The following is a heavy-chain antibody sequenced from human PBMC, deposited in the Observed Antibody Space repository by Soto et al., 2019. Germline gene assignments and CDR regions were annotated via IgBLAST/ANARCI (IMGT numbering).Heavy chain of an antibody. J-gene: IGHJ6*02. CDR2: ISAKNGYT. V-gene: IGHV1-18*01. CDR1: GYTFTSYG. CDR3: ARSNSVSIAVDFYGMDV. D-gene: IGHD6-6*01. Sequence: QAQLVQSGAEVKKPGASVKVSCKASGYTFTSYGIAWVRQAPGHGPEWMGWISAKNGYTKDAQKLQGRLTMTTDTSTSTAYMELWSLTSDDTAVYYCARSNSVSIAVDFYGMDVWGQGTTVTVSS.